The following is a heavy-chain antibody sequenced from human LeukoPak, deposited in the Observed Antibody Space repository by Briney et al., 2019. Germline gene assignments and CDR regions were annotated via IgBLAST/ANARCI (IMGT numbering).Heavy chain of an antibody. V-gene: IGHV3-73*01. Sequence: GGSLRLSCAASGFTFSGSAMHWVRQASGKGLEWVGRIRSRANSYATAYAASVKGRFTVSRDDSKNTAYLQMNSLKTEDTAVYYCSTRVPNAFDIWGQGTMVTVSS. D-gene: IGHD4/OR15-4a*01. CDR1: GFTFSGSA. CDR3: STRVPNAFDI. CDR2: IRSRANSYAT. J-gene: IGHJ3*02.